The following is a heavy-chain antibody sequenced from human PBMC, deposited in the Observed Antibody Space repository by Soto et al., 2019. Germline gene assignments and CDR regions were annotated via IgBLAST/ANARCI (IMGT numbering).Heavy chain of an antibody. CDR2: SYYSGSA. CDR1: GDSISSGDYY. J-gene: IGHJ4*02. V-gene: IGHV4-30-4*01. D-gene: IGHD1-26*01. Sequence: QVQLQESGPGLVTPSQTLSLTCTVSGDSISSGDYYWSWIRQPPGKGLEWIGYSYYSGSAPYNPSLKRRLSISVDTSKNQFSLRLTSVTAADPAVYFCARAFRNSGRYHFDYWGQGTLVTVSS. CDR3: ARAFRNSGRYHFDY.